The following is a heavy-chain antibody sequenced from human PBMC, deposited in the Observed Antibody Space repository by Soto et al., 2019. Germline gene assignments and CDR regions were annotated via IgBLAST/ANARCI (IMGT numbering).Heavy chain of an antibody. CDR1: GFTFDDYA. CDR3: AKDMRGGSSSSRYYYGLDV. V-gene: IGHV3-9*01. CDR2: ISWNSGTI. Sequence: EVQLVESGGGFVQPGRSLRLSRAASGFTFDDYAMHWVRQAPGKGLEWVSGISWNSGTIVYADSVKGRFTISRDNAKNSLYLQMNSLRGEDTALYYCAKDMRGGSSSSRYYYGLDVWGQGTTVTVSS. D-gene: IGHD6-13*01. J-gene: IGHJ6*02.